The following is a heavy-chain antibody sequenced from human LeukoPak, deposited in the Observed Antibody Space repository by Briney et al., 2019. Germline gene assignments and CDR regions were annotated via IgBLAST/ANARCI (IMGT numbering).Heavy chain of an antibody. D-gene: IGHD6-13*01. CDR1: GGSISSYY. CDR2: ISHNGRT. J-gene: IGHJ4*02. CDR3: ARGLQIAATGSLDY. V-gene: IGHV4-34*01. Sequence: SETLSLTCTVSGGSISSYYWSWIRQSPGTGLEWIGDISHNGRTKYNPSLESRVTISVDTSKNQFSLKMTSVTAADTGVYYCARGLQIAATGSLDYWGQGILVSVSS.